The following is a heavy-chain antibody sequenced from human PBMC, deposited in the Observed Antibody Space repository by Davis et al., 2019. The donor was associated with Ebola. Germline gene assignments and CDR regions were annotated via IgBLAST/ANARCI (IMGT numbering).Heavy chain of an antibody. V-gene: IGHV3-66*01. CDR2: IYSIDTT. J-gene: IGHJ4*02. D-gene: IGHD4-17*01. CDR1: GFIVSSKY. CDR3: AREAVTSLDY. Sequence: GESLKISCAASGFIVSSKYMSWVRQAPGKGLEWVSGIYSIDTTYYADSVKGRFSISRDNSKNTLYLQMNSLRAEDTAVYYCAREAVTSLDYWGQGTLVTVSS.